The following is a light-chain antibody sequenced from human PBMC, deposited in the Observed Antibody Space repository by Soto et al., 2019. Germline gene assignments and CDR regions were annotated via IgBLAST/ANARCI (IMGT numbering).Light chain of an antibody. CDR2: EVT. J-gene: IGLJ3*02. V-gene: IGLV2-14*01. CDR1: SSDVGGYNY. Sequence: QSALTQPVSVSGSPGQSITISCTGTSSDVGGYNYVSWYQQHPGKAPKLMIYEVTKRPSGVSNRFSGSKSGNTASLTISGLQTDDEADYFCFSYTANDNWVFGGGTKLTVL. CDR3: FSYTANDNWV.